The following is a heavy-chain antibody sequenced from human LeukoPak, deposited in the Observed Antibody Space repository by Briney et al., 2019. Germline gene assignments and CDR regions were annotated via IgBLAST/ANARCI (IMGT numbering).Heavy chain of an antibody. V-gene: IGHV4-4*07. CDR2: IYTSGST. CDR1: GGSISSYY. CDR3: ARGYYYGSGSLSLFWFDP. D-gene: IGHD3-10*01. J-gene: IGHJ5*02. Sequence: PSETLSLTCTVSGGSISSYYWSWIRQPAGKGLEWIGRIYTSGSTNYNPSLKSRVTMSVDTSKNQFSLKLSSVTAADTAVYYCARGYYYGSGSLSLFWFDPWGQGTLVTVSS.